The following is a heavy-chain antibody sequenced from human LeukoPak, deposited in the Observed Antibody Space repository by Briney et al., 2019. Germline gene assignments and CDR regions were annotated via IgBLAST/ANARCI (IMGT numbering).Heavy chain of an antibody. Sequence: PGGSLRLSCAASGFTFSGYAMHWVRQAPGKGLEWVANIKQDGREKYYVDSVKGRFTISRDNAKNSLYLQMSSLRAEDTAVYYCAGLGYSSSWPIDYWGQGTLVTVSS. CDR2: IKQDGREK. CDR1: GFTFSGYA. J-gene: IGHJ4*02. V-gene: IGHV3-7*03. D-gene: IGHD6-13*01. CDR3: AGLGYSSSWPIDY.